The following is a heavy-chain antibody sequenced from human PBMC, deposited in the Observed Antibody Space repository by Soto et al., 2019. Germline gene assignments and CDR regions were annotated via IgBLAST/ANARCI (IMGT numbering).Heavy chain of an antibody. CDR3: ARGGGPDIAYGMDV. J-gene: IGHJ6*02. V-gene: IGHV4-4*02. Sequence: SETLSLTCDVSGGSISSINWWSWVRQPPGKGLKWIGEIYHSGSTTYNPSLKSRVTMSVDKSKNQFSLKLKSVTAADTAIYYCARGGGPDIAYGMDVWGQGTTVTVSS. D-gene: IGHD5-12*01. CDR2: IYHSGST. CDR1: GGSISSINW.